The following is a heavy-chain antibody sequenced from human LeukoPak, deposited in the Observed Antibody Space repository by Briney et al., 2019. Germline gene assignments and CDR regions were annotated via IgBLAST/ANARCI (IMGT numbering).Heavy chain of an antibody. J-gene: IGHJ4*02. CDR3: ARQGYSSGWSQFPFGY. Sequence: SETLSLTCTVSGGSISSYYWSWIRQPPGKGLEWIGYIYYSGSTNYNPSLKSRVTISVDTSKNQFSLKLSSVTAADTAVYYCARQGYSSGWSQFPFGYWGQGTLVTVSS. D-gene: IGHD6-19*01. CDR1: GGSISSYY. V-gene: IGHV4-59*08. CDR2: IYYSGST.